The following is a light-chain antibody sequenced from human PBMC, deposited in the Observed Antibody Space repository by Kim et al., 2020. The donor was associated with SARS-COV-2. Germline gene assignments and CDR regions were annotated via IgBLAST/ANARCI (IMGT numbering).Light chain of an antibody. CDR1: QSLSTN. Sequence: IVMTQSPATVSVSPGDRVTFSCRASQSLSTNLAWYQQNPGQAPRLLIYAASTRATGIPARFTGSGSGTEFSLTISSLQSEDFAIYYCQQYTNWPRTFGQGTKVDIK. CDR3: QQYTNWPRT. CDR2: AAS. V-gene: IGKV3-15*01. J-gene: IGKJ1*01.